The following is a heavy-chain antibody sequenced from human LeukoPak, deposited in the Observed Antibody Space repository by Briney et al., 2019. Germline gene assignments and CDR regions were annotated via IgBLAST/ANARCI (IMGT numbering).Heavy chain of an antibody. D-gene: IGHD2-21*02. CDR1: GGTFSSYA. Sequence: ASVKVSCETSGGTFSSYAISWVRQAPGQGLEWMGGIIPILGTTKYAQRFQGRVTITTIESTKTAYMELSSLKSEDTALYYCAYNEDRYSSVYCGGDCYSYFDYWGQGTLVTVSS. V-gene: IGHV1-69*05. CDR3: AYNEDRYSSVYCGGDCYSYFDY. J-gene: IGHJ4*02. CDR2: IIPILGTT.